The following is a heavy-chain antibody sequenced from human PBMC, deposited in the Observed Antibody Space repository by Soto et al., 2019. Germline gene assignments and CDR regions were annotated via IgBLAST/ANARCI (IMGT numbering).Heavy chain of an antibody. D-gene: IGHD3-10*01. CDR2: ISGSGGST. Sequence: GGSLRLSCAASGFTFSSYAMSWVRQAPGKGLEWVSAISGSGGSTYYEGSVKGRFTISRDNSKNTLYLQMNSLRAEDTAVYYCAKRTQFWFAFDYWGQGTLVTVSS. J-gene: IGHJ4*02. V-gene: IGHV3-23*01. CDR3: AKRTQFWFAFDY. CDR1: GFTFSSYA.